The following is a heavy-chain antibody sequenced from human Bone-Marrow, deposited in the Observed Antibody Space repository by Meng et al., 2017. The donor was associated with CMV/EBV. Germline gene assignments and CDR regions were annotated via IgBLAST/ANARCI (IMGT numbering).Heavy chain of an antibody. Sequence: GGSLRLSCAASGFTFSAFGMHWVRQAPGKGLEWVAFMGSDGNVENYADDVKGRFTISRDNSKNTLYLQMNSLRAEDTAVYYCARDERGYDFWSGYYYYYYYGMDVWGQGTTVTVSS. D-gene: IGHD3-3*01. V-gene: IGHV3-30*02. CDR3: ARDERGYDFWSGYYYYYYYGMDV. CDR1: GFTFSAFG. CDR2: MGSDGNVE. J-gene: IGHJ6*02.